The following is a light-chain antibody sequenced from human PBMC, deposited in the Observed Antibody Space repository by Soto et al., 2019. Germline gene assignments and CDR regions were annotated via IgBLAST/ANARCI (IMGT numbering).Light chain of an antibody. V-gene: IGLV2-14*01. CDR1: SSDVGGYNY. CDR3: SSYTSRSTLGV. J-gene: IGLJ1*01. CDR2: EVT. Sequence: HSALTQPASVSGSPGQSITISCTGTSSDVGGYNYVSWYQQHPDKAPKLMIYEVTNRPSGVSNRFSGSKSGNTASLTISGLQAEDEADYYCSSYTSRSTLGVFGTGTKLTVL.